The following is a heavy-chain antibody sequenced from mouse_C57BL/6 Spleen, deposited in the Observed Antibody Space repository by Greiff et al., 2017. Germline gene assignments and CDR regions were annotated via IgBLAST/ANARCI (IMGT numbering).Heavy chain of an antibody. CDR3: ARQGTAYAMDY. CDR1: GFTFSSYG. CDR2: ISSGGSYT. V-gene: IGHV5-6*01. J-gene: IGHJ4*01. Sequence: EVKLVESGGDLVKPGGSLKLSCAASGFTFSSYGMSWVRQTPDKRLEWVATISSGGSYTYYPDSVKGRFTISRDNAKNTLYLQMSSLKSEDTAMYYCARQGTAYAMDYWGQGTSVTVSS. D-gene: IGHD4-1*01.